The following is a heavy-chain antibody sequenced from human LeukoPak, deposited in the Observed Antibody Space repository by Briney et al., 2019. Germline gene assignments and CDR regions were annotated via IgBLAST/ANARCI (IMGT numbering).Heavy chain of an antibody. V-gene: IGHV3-23*01. J-gene: IGHJ6*03. Sequence: LAGGSLRLSCAASGFTFSSYAMSWVRQAPGKGLEWVSAISGSGGSTYYADSVKGRFTISRGNSKNTLYLQMNSLRAEDTAVYYCAKGGDTAMYYYYYMDVWGKGTTVTVSS. CDR2: ISGSGGST. D-gene: IGHD5-18*01. CDR3: AKGGDTAMYYYYYMDV. CDR1: GFTFSSYA.